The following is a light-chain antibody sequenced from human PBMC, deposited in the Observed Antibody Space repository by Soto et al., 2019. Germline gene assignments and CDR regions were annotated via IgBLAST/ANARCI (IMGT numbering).Light chain of an antibody. V-gene: IGLV2-14*03. Sequence: QAVVTQPASVSGSPGQSITISCTGTSSDVGGYNYVSWYQQHPGTAPKLMIYDVSDRPSGVSNRFSGSKSGNTASLTISGLQAEDEADYYCSSYTRSSTYVFGTGTKVTVL. CDR1: SSDVGGYNY. J-gene: IGLJ1*01. CDR2: DVS. CDR3: SSYTRSSTYV.